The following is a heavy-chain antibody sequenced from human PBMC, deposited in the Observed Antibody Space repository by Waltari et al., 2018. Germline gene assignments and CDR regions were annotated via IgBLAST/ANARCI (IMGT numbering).Heavy chain of an antibody. CDR3: ARDRAGAAAGFDY. CDR2: IYYSGST. D-gene: IGHD6-13*01. CDR1: GGSISSYY. V-gene: IGHV4-59*01. Sequence: QVQLQESGPGLVKPSETLSLTCTVSGGSISSYYWSWIRQPPGKGLEGIGYIYYSGSTNYNPSLKSRVTISVDTSKNQFSLKLSSVTAADTAVYYCARDRAGAAAGFDYWGQGTLVTVSS. J-gene: IGHJ4*02.